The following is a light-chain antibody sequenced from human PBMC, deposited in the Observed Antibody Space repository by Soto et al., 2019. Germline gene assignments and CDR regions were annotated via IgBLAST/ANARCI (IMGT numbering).Light chain of an antibody. V-gene: IGKV1-5*01. Sequence: DIQMTQSPSTLSASVGDRVTITCRASQSISSWLAWYQPKPGTAPKLLIYDASSLESGVPSRFSGSGSGTEFTLTIISLQPDDFATYYCQQYNSYSPTFGQGTKVDIK. J-gene: IGKJ1*01. CDR2: DAS. CDR3: QQYNSYSPT. CDR1: QSISSW.